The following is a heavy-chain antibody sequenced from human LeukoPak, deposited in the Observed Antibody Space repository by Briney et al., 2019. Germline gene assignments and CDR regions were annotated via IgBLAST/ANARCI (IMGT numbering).Heavy chain of an antibody. D-gene: IGHD1-26*01. CDR2: IYTSGST. CDR1: GGSISSYY. Sequence: PSETLSLTCTVSGGSISSYYWSWIRQPAGKGLEWIGRIYTSGSTNYSPSLKSRVTMSVDTSKNQFSLKLSSVTAEDTAVYYCARDIRPRSVSDWQVGHYMDVWGKGTTVTVSS. CDR3: ARDIRPRSVSDWQVGHYMDV. V-gene: IGHV4-4*07. J-gene: IGHJ6*03.